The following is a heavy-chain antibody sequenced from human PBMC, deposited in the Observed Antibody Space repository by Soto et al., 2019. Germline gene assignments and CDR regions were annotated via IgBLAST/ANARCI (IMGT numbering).Heavy chain of an antibody. V-gene: IGHV1-24*01. J-gene: IGHJ4*02. CDR3: ATGDYDFWSGRY. D-gene: IGHD3-3*01. CDR1: GSTLTELA. Sequence: VQLVQSGAEVKKTGASVKVSCELHGSTLTELAMHWVRQAPGKGLEWMGGFDPEDGEAGEMFYAQKFQGRVTLTEDKSTDTAYMELSSLTSEDTAFYYCATGDYDFWSGRYWGQGTLVTVSS. CDR2: FDPEDGEAGEM.